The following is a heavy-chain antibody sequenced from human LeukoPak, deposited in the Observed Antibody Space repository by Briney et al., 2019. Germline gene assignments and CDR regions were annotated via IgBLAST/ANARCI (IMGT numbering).Heavy chain of an antibody. Sequence: PGGSLSLSCAASGFRLSGYWITWVRQAPGKGLEWVANIKGDGSETSYVTSVRGRFTISRDNAKNSLYLQMNNLRVVDTAVYYCAREEVKSFDNWGQGTLVTVSS. CDR2: IKGDGSET. J-gene: IGHJ4*02. CDR1: GFRLSGYW. V-gene: IGHV3-7*03. CDR3: AREEVKSFDN.